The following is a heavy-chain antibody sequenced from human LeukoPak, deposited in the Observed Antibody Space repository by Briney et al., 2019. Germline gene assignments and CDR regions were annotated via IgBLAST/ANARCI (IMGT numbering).Heavy chain of an antibody. CDR2: ISGSGGST. CDR1: GFTFSSYA. V-gene: IGHV3-23*01. Sequence: GGSLRLSCAASGFTFSSYAMSWVRQAPGKGLEWVSAISGSGGSTYYADSVKGRFTISRDNSKNTLYLQMNSLRAEDTAVYYCAKDSRLSKSYRSFYYYYYMDVWGKGTTVTVSS. CDR3: AKDSRLSKSYRSFYYYYYMDV. D-gene: IGHD3-16*02. J-gene: IGHJ6*03.